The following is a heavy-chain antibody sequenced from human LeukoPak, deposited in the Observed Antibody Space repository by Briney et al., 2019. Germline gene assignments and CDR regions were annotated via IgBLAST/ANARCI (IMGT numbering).Heavy chain of an antibody. D-gene: IGHD3-16*01. Sequence: ASVKVSCKASGYTFTSYDINWVRQAAGQGLEWMGWMNPNSGNTGYAQKFQGRVTMSRNTSISTAYMELTSLRSDDTAVYYCARGSGAYFFTGNYGMDVWGQGTTATVSS. J-gene: IGHJ6*02. CDR2: MNPNSGNT. CDR1: GYTFTSYD. V-gene: IGHV1-8*01. CDR3: ARGSGAYFFTGNYGMDV.